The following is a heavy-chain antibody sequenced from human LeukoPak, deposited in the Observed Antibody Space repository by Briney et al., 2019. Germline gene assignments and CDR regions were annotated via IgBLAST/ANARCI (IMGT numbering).Heavy chain of an antibody. CDR3: ARRAFLVDTAMDKGRRDGYNAYYFDY. CDR1: GGSFSGYY. D-gene: IGHD5-24*01. CDR2: INHSGST. J-gene: IGHJ4*02. V-gene: IGHV4-34*01. Sequence: SETLSLTRAVYGGSFSGYYWSWIRQPPGKGLEWIGEINHSGSTNYNPSLKSRVTISVDTSKNQFSLKLSSVTAADTAVYYCARRAFLVDTAMDKGRRDGYNAYYFDYWGQGTLVTVSS.